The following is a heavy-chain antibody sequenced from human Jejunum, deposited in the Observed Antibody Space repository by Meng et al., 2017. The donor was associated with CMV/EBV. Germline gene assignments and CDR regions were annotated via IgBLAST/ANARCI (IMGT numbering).Heavy chain of an antibody. CDR1: RFTFNTYW. CDR3: AKDGGSYLDYYFDY. D-gene: IGHD1-26*01. J-gene: IGHJ4*02. V-gene: IGHV1-2*02. Sequence: SRFTFNTYWMSWVRQAPGQGLEWMGWINPNTGGTNYAQKFQGRVTMTRDTSTNTAYMELTRLRSDDTALYYCAKDGGSYLDYYFDYWGQGTLVTVS. CDR2: INPNTGGT.